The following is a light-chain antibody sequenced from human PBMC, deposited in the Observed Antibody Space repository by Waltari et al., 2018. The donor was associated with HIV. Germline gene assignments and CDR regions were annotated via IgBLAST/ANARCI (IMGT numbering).Light chain of an antibody. CDR3: GSRDSAGSSFG. Sequence: SSDLTQDPGVSVALGQTVRITCQGDSLRTSYAAWYQQKPGQAPILVVYGKNNRPAGIPDRFSGSTSGNTASLTITGAQAVDEADYYCGSRDSAGSSFGFGPGTKVTVL. J-gene: IGLJ1*01. CDR2: GKN. CDR1: SLRTSY. V-gene: IGLV3-19*01.